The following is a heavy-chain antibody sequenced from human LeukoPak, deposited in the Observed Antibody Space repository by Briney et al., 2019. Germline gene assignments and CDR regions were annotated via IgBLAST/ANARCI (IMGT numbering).Heavy chain of an antibody. CDR1: GFTFSSYW. V-gene: IGHV3-7*01. Sequence: GRSLRLSCAASGFTFSSYWMSWVRQAPGKGLEWVANIKQDGSEKYYVDSVKGRFTISRDNAKNSLYLQMNSLRAEDTAVYYCAREYQLLPTPDHYYYYYYMDVWGKGTTVTISS. J-gene: IGHJ6*03. CDR3: AREYQLLPTPDHYYYYYYMDV. CDR2: IKQDGSEK. D-gene: IGHD2-2*01.